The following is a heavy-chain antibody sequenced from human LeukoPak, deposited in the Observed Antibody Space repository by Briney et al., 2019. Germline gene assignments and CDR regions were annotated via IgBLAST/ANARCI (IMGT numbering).Heavy chain of an antibody. Sequence: ASVKVSCKASGYTFTSYGIGWVRQAPGQGLEWMGWISGYNGNTNYAQKFQGRVTMTTDTSTNTAYMELRSLRSDDTAVYYCTREAIGYSWFDPWGQGTLVTVSS. J-gene: IGHJ5*02. CDR2: ISGYNGNT. D-gene: IGHD3-22*01. V-gene: IGHV1-18*01. CDR3: TREAIGYSWFDP. CDR1: GYTFTSYG.